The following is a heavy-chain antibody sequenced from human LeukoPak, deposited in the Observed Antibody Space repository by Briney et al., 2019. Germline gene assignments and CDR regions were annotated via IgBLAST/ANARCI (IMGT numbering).Heavy chain of an antibody. CDR2: FDPEDGET. V-gene: IGHV1-24*01. J-gene: IGHJ4*02. CDR1: GYTLTELS. D-gene: IGHD3-22*01. CDR3: ARDDSSGYYPTTYDY. Sequence: ASVKVSCKVSGYTLTELSMHWVRQAPGKGLEWMGGFDPEDGETIYAQKFQGRVTMTRDTSISTAYMELSRLRSDDTAVYYCARDDSSGYYPTTYDYWGQGTLVTVSS.